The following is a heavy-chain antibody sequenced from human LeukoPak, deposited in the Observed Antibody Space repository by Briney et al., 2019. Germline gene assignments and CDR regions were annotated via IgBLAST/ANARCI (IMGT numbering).Heavy chain of an antibody. Sequence: PSETLSLTCTVSGGSISSGSYYWSWIRQPAGKGLEWIGRIYTSGSTNYNPSLKSRVTISVDRSKTQFSLRLSSVTAADTAVYYCARDSRVSDAFDIWGQGTMVTVSS. V-gene: IGHV4-61*02. CDR1: GGSISSGSYY. CDR2: IYTSGST. D-gene: IGHD5/OR15-5a*01. J-gene: IGHJ3*02. CDR3: ARDSRVSDAFDI.